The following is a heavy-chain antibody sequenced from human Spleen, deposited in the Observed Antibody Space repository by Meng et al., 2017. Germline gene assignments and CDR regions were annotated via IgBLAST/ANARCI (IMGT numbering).Heavy chain of an antibody. J-gene: IGHJ6*02. CDR1: GDSVSSNSAA. CDR2: TYYRSKWYN. Sequence: SCAISGDSVSSNSAAWNWIRQSPSRGLEWLGRTYYRSKWYNDYAVSVKSRITINPDTSKNQFSLQLNSVTPEDTAVYYCARGGQIAVAGTVDYYYYGMDVWGQGTTVTVSS. D-gene: IGHD6-19*01. CDR3: ARGGQIAVAGTVDYYYYGMDV. V-gene: IGHV6-1*01.